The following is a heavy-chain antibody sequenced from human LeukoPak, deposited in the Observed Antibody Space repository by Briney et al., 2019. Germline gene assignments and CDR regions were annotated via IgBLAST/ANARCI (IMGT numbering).Heavy chain of an antibody. CDR3: AKDREGGGYDLTFDY. V-gene: IGHV3-23*01. D-gene: IGHD5-12*01. Sequence: GGSLRLSCAASGFTFSSYAMSWVRQAPGKGLEWVSAISGSGGSTYYAGSVKGRFTISRDNSKNTLYLQMNSLRAEDTAVYYCAKDREGGGYDLTFDYWGQGTLVTVSS. J-gene: IGHJ4*02. CDR1: GFTFSSYA. CDR2: ISGSGGST.